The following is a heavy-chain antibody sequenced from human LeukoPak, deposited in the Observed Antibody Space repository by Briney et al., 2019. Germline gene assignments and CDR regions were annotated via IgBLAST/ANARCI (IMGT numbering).Heavy chain of an antibody. CDR3: AKDISNYDFWSGFYT. Sequence: GGSLRLSCAASGFTFDDYAMHWVRQAPGKGLEWVSLISGDGGSTYYADSVKGRFTISRDNSKNSLYLQMNSLRTEDTALYYCAKDISNYDFWSGFYTWGQGTLVTVSS. D-gene: IGHD3-3*01. J-gene: IGHJ5*02. CDR1: GFTFDDYA. CDR2: ISGDGGST. V-gene: IGHV3-43*02.